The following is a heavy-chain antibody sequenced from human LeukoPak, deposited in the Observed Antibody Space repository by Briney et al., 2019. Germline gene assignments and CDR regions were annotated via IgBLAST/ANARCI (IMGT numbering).Heavy chain of an antibody. J-gene: IGHJ6*03. CDR3: ARVTNPHLEYSGYDFPYYMDV. D-gene: IGHD5-12*01. Sequence: SETLSLTCTVSGYSISSGYYWGWIRQPPGKGLEWIGSIYHSGSTYYNPSLKSRVTISVDTSKNQSSLRLSSVTAADTAVYYCARVTNPHLEYSGYDFPYYMDVWGKGTTVTVSS. V-gene: IGHV4-38-2*02. CDR2: IYHSGST. CDR1: GYSISSGYY.